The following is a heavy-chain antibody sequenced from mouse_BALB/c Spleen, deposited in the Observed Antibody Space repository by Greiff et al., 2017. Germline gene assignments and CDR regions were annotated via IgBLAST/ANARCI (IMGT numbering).Heavy chain of an antibody. CDR2: ISNGGGST. Sequence: EVMLVESGGGLVQPGGSLKLSCAASGFTFSSYTMSWVRQTPEKRLEWVAYISNGGGSTYYPDTVKGRFTISRDNAKNTLYLQMSSLKSEDTAMYYCARHGDDYDVWYFDVWGAGTTVTVSS. V-gene: IGHV5-12-2*01. D-gene: IGHD2-4*01. CDR3: ARHGDDYDVWYFDV. J-gene: IGHJ1*01. CDR1: GFTFSSYT.